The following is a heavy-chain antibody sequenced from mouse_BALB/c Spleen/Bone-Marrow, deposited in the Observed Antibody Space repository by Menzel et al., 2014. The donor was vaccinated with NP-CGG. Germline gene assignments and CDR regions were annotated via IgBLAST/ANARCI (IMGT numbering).Heavy chain of an antibody. Sequence: EVKVVESGAELVKPGASVKLSCTASGFNIKDTYMHWVKQRPEQGLEWIGRIDPANGNTKYDPKFQGKATITADTSSNTAYLQLSNLTSEDTAVYYCARWEYYAMDYWGQGTSVTVSS. V-gene: IGHV14-3*02. J-gene: IGHJ4*01. CDR2: IDPANGNT. D-gene: IGHD4-1*01. CDR1: GFNIKDTY. CDR3: ARWEYYAMDY.